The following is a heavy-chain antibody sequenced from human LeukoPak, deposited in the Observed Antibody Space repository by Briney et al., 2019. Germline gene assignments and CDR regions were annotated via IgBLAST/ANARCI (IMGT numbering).Heavy chain of an antibody. CDR2: IIPIFGTA. Sequence: ASVKVSCKASGGTFSSYAISWVRQAPGQGLEWMGGIIPIFGTANYAQKFQGRVTITADESTSTAYMELSSLRSEDTAVYYCARDDSSGFGYYYYGMDVWGQGTTVIVSS. V-gene: IGHV1-69*13. D-gene: IGHD3-22*01. CDR1: GGTFSSYA. J-gene: IGHJ6*02. CDR3: ARDDSSGFGYYYYGMDV.